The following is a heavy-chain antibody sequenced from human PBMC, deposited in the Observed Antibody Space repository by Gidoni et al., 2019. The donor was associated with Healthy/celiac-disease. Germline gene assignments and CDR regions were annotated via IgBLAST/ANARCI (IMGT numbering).Heavy chain of an antibody. Sequence: QVQLVESGGGVVQPGRSLRLSCAASGFTLSSYGVNGVRQATGKGLEWVEVISYDGSNKYYADSVKGRFNISRDNSKNTLYLQMNSLRAEDTAVYYCAKDLTGTHYYGMDVWGQGTTVTVSS. J-gene: IGHJ6*02. D-gene: IGHD1-20*01. CDR2: ISYDGSNK. CDR1: GFTLSSYG. CDR3: AKDLTGTHYYGMDV. V-gene: IGHV3-30*18.